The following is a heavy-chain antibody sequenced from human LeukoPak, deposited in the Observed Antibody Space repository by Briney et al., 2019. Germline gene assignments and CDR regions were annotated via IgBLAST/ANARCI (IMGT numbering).Heavy chain of an antibody. D-gene: IGHD3-10*01. CDR3: ARDIRYYGSGSYIDY. Sequence: PGGSLRLSCAASGFTFSSYGMHWVRQAPGKGLEWVAFIRYDGSNKYYADSVKGRFTISRDNSKNTLYLQMNSLRAEDTAVYYCARDIRYYGSGSYIDYWGQGTLVTVSS. CDR2: IRYDGSNK. CDR1: GFTFSSYG. J-gene: IGHJ4*02. V-gene: IGHV3-30*02.